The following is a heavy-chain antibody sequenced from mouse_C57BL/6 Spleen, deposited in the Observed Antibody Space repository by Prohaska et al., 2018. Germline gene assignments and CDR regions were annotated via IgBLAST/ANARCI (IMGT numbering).Heavy chain of an antibody. J-gene: IGHJ3*01. V-gene: IGHV6-3*01. CDR2: IRLKSDNYGT. CDR1: GFTFSNYW. CDR3: TGPAAWFAY. Sequence: EVKLEESGGGLVQPGGSMKLSCVASGFTFSNYWMNWVRQSPEKGLEWVAQIRLKSDNYGTDYAESVKGRFTISRDDSRSSVYLQMNNLRAEDTGIYYCTGPAAWFAYWGQGTLVTVSA.